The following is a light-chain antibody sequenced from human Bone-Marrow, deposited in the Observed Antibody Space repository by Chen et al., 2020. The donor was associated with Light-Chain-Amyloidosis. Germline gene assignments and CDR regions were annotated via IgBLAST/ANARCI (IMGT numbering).Light chain of an antibody. V-gene: IGKV2-28*01. CDR3: MQALQTPRS. CDR2: LGS. Sequence: DIVMTQSPLSLPVTPGEPASISCRSSQSLLYSNGDNYLDWYLQKPGQSPQLLIYLGSNRASGVPDRLSGSGSGTDFTLKISRVEAEDVGVYYCMQALQTPRSFGQGTRLEIK. J-gene: IGKJ2*03. CDR1: QSLLYSNGDNY.